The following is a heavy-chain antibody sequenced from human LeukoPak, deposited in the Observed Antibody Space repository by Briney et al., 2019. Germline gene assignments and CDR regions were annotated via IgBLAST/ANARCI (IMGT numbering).Heavy chain of an antibody. CDR1: GGSITSSSYY. J-gene: IGHJ3*02. D-gene: IGHD2-2*01. Sequence: SETLSLTCTVPGGSITSSSYYWGWIRQPPGKGLEWIGSIYYRGRTYYNPSLKSRVIISADTSKNQLSLKLSSVTAADTAVYYCARAGYCDSTTCPDAFDIWGQGTKVTVSS. V-gene: IGHV4-39*07. CDR2: IYYRGRT. CDR3: ARAGYCDSTTCPDAFDI.